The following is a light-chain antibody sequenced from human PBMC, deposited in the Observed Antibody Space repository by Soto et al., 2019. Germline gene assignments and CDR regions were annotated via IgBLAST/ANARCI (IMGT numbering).Light chain of an antibody. V-gene: IGLV2-14*01. CDR1: SSDVGTRNF. Sequence: QSALPQPASVSGSPGQSITISCTGTSSDVGTRNFVSWYQQHQGKAPKLMIYQVTNRPSGVSNRFSGSKSGNTASLPISGLQAEDEADYYCSSYTDSTNNVFGTGTKVTVL. CDR2: QVT. CDR3: SSYTDSTNNV. J-gene: IGLJ1*01.